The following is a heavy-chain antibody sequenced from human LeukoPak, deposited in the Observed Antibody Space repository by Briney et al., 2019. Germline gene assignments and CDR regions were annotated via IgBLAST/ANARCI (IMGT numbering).Heavy chain of an antibody. CDR2: IKQDGSEK. CDR1: GFTFSSYW. Sequence: PGGSLRLSCAASGFTFSSYWMSWVRQAPGKGLEWVANIKQDGSEKYYVDSVKGRFTISRDNAKNSLYLQMNSLRAEDTAVYYCARVWQWLARNGGAFDIWGQGTMVTVSS. J-gene: IGHJ3*02. CDR3: ARVWQWLARNGGAFDI. D-gene: IGHD6-19*01. V-gene: IGHV3-7*01.